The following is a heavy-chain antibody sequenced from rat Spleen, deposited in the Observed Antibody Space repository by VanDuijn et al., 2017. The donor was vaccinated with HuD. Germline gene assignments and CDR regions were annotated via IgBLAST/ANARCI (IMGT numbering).Heavy chain of an antibody. V-gene: IGHV5S14*01. CDR2: ITTGGSNT. CDR3: ARKGILRPGGDYFDY. D-gene: IGHD1-6*01. CDR1: GFTFSDYG. Sequence: EVQLVESGGGLVQPGRSLKLSCAGSGFTFSDYGMAWVRQTPTKGLEWVASITTGGSNTYYRDSVKGRFTVSRDNAKNTQNLQMDSLRSEDTASYFCARKGILRPGGDYFDYWGQGVMVTVSS. J-gene: IGHJ2*01.